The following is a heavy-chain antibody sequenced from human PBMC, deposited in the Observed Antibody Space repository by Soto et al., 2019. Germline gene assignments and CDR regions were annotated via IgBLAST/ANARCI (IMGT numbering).Heavy chain of an antibody. D-gene: IGHD2-8*01. J-gene: IGHJ6*03. CDR3: ARGRGWDIVLIVYAIPYYYMDV. CDR2: ISAYNGNT. Sequence: QVQLVQSGAEVKKPGASVKLSCKASGYTFTSYGISWVRQAPGQGLEWMGWISAYNGNTNYAQKLQGRVTMTTDTSTSTAYMELRSLSSDGTAVYYCARGRGWDIVLIVYAIPYYYMDVWGKGTTVTVSS. V-gene: IGHV1-18*01. CDR1: GYTFTSYG.